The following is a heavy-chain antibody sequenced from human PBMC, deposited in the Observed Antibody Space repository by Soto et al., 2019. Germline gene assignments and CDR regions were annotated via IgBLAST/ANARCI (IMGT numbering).Heavy chain of an antibody. J-gene: IGHJ5*02. Sequence: GASVKVSCKVSGYTLTELSMHWVRQAPGKGLEWMGWISAYNGNTNYAQKLQGRVTMTTDTSTSTAYMELRSLRSDDTAVYYCARVDCSSTSCYYRNWFDPWGQGTLVTVSS. CDR1: GYTLTELS. CDR2: ISAYNGNT. D-gene: IGHD2-2*01. V-gene: IGHV1-18*01. CDR3: ARVDCSSTSCYYRNWFDP.